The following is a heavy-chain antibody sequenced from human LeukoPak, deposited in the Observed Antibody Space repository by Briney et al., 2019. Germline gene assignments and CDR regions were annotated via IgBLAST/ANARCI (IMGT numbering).Heavy chain of an antibody. CDR2: ISSSSSYI. V-gene: IGHV3-21*01. Sequence: AGGSLRLSCAASGFTFSSYSMNWVRQAPGKGLEWVSSISSSSSYIYYADSVKGRFTISRDNAENSLYLQMNSLRAEDTAVYYCARDYEAYDSSGYYGYWGQGTLVTVSS. J-gene: IGHJ4*02. CDR1: GFTFSSYS. CDR3: ARDYEAYDSSGYYGY. D-gene: IGHD3-22*01.